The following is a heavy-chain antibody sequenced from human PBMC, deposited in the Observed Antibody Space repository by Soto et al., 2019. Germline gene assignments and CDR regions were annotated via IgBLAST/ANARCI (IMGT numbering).Heavy chain of an antibody. V-gene: IGHV4-39*01. CDR1: GGSISSSSYY. D-gene: IGHD3-22*01. Sequence: SETLSLTCTVSGGSISSSSYYWGWIRQPPGKGLEWIGSIYYSGSTYCNPSLKSRVTISVDTSKNQFSLKLSSVTAADTAVYYCARPYYYDSSGELYFDPWGQGTLVTVSS. CDR2: IYYSGST. J-gene: IGHJ5*02. CDR3: ARPYYYDSSGELYFDP.